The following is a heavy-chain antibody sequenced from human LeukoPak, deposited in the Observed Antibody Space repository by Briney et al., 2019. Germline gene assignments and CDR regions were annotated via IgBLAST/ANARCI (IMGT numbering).Heavy chain of an antibody. V-gene: IGHV5-51*01. CDR1: GYSFTSYW. Sequence: PGESLKISCKGSGYSFTSYWIGWVRQMPGKGLEWMGIIYPGDSDTRYSPSFQGQVTISADKSISTAYLQWSSLKASDTAMYYCASSLDYYDSSGPHFDYWGQGTLVTVSS. CDR3: ASSLDYYDSSGPHFDY. CDR2: IYPGDSDT. J-gene: IGHJ4*02. D-gene: IGHD3-22*01.